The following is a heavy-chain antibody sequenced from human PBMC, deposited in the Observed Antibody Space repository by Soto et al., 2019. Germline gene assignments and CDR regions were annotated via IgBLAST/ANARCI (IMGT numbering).Heavy chain of an antibody. CDR2: INPSGGST. D-gene: IGHD2-15*01. J-gene: IGHJ1*01. CDR1: GYTLTSYY. CDR3: ARAYCSGGSCYPGYFQH. Sequence: QVQLVQSGAEVKKPGASVKVSCKASGYTLTSYYMHWVRQAPGQGLEWMGIINPSGGSTSYAQKFQGRVTMTRDTSTSTVYMELSSLRSEDTAVYYCARAYCSGGSCYPGYFQHWGQGTLVTVSS. V-gene: IGHV1-46*01.